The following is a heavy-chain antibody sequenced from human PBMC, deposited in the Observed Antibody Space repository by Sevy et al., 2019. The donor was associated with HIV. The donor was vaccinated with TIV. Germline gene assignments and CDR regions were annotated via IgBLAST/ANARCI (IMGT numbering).Heavy chain of an antibody. CDR3: ARDRRTLNYYASSGYNYYFDY. J-gene: IGHJ4*02. CDR2: ITSSSVYI. D-gene: IGHD3-22*01. Sequence: GGSLRLSCAASGFTFSNYNMNWVRQAPGKGLEWVSSITSSSVYIYDADSVKGRFTISRDNAKNSLYLQMNSLRAEDTAVYYRARDRRTLNYYASSGYNYYFDYWGQGTLVTVSS. CDR1: GFTFSNYN. V-gene: IGHV3-21*01.